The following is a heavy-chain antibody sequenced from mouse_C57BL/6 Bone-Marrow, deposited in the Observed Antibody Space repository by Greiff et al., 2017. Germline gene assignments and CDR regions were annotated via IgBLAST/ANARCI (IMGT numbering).Heavy chain of an antibody. CDR2: IDPRSGNT. V-gene: IGHV1-81*01. CDR1: GYTFTSYG. J-gene: IGHJ3*01. CDR3: ARYLVNYGFAY. D-gene: IGHD1-1*01. Sequence: VQLQQSGAELARPGASVKLSCKASGYTFTSYGISWVKQRTGQGLEWIGEIDPRSGNTYYNEKFKGKATLTADKASSTAYMELRSLTSEASAVYFCARYLVNYGFAYWGQGTLVTVSA.